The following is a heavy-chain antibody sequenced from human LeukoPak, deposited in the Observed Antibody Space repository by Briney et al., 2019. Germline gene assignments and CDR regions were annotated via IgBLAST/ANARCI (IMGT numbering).Heavy chain of an antibody. CDR3: ARVRSLERIDYFDY. CDR1: GFTFSIYN. D-gene: IGHD1-1*01. CDR2: ISSSSSTI. V-gene: IGHV3-48*02. J-gene: IGHJ4*02. Sequence: PGGSLRLSCAASGFTFSIYNMNWVRQAPGKGLEWVSYISSSSSTIYYADSVKGRFTISRDDAKNSLYLQMNSLRDEDTAVYYCARVRSLERIDYFDYWGQGALVTVSS.